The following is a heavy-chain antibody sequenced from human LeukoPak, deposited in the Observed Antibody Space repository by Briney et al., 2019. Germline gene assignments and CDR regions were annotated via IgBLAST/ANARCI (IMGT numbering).Heavy chain of an antibody. V-gene: IGHV4-38-2*02. J-gene: IGHJ5*02. Sequence: SETLSLTCTVSGYSISSGYYWGWIRQPPGKGLEWIGSIYHSGSTYYNPSLKSRVTISVDTSKNQFSLKLSSVTAADTAVYYCVRGAVVAAHNWFDPWGQGTLVTVSS. CDR1: GYSISSGYY. D-gene: IGHD2-15*01. CDR3: VRGAVVAAHNWFDP. CDR2: IYHSGST.